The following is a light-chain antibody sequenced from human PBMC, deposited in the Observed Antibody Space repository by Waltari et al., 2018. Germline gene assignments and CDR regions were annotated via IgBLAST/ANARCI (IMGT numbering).Light chain of an antibody. CDR1: KIGSKN. CDR2: DDG. J-gene: IGLJ1*01. CDR3: QVWDSGSNHYV. Sequence: SYELTQPPSVSVAPGQTARITCDGDKIGSKNVHWYQHKPGQAPVLGVYDDGDRPSGIPGRFAGSNSGNTAARTVSRVDAGDEAEYYCQVWDSGSNHYVFGTVTKVTVL. V-gene: IGLV3-21*02.